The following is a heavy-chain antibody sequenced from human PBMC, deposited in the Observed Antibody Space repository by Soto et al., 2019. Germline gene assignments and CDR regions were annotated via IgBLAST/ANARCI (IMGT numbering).Heavy chain of an antibody. J-gene: IGHJ6*02. D-gene: IGHD3-10*01. CDR2: MNPNSGNT. V-gene: IGHV1-8*01. CDR3: ARDGLYYGSGSYYPPYYYYGMDV. Sequence: ASVKVSCQASGYTFTSYDINWVRQATGQGLEWMGWMNPNSGNTGYAQKLQGRVTMTTDTSTSTAYMELRSLRSDDTAVYYCARDGLYYGSGSYYPPYYYYGMDVWGQGTTVTVSS. CDR1: GYTFTSYD.